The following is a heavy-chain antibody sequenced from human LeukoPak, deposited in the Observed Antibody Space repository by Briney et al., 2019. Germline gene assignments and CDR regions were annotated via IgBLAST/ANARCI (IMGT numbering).Heavy chain of an antibody. CDR2: IYPGDSDT. V-gene: IGHV5-51*01. CDR1: GYSFTSYW. J-gene: IGHJ4*02. CDR3: ARHAGSSSSEFDY. D-gene: IGHD6-6*01. Sequence: GESQKISCKGSGYSFTSYWIGWVRQMPGKGLEWMGVIYPGDSDTRYSPSFQGQVTISADKSISTAYLQWSSLKASDTAMYYCARHAGSSSSEFDYWGQGTLVTASS.